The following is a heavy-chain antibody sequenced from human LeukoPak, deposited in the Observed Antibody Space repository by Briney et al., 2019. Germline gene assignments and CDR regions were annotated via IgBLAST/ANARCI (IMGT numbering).Heavy chain of an antibody. J-gene: IGHJ6*03. Sequence: ASVKVSCKASGYTFTGYYMHWVRQAPGQGLEWMGRINPNSGVTNYAQKVQGRVTMTRDTSISTAYMELSSMRSEDTAVYYCARVLEPLIYYMDVWGKGTTVTVSS. CDR3: ARVLEPLIYYMDV. D-gene: IGHD3-3*01. V-gene: IGHV1-2*06. CDR1: GYTFTGYY. CDR2: INPNSGVT.